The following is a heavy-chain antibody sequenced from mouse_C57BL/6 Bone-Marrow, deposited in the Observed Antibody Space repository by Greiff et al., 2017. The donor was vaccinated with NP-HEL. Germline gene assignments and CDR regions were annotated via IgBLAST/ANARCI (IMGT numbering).Heavy chain of an antibody. CDR3: ARGGIYYDYAWFAY. V-gene: IGHV1-54*01. CDR1: GYAFTNYL. D-gene: IGHD2-4*01. CDR2: INPGSGGT. Sequence: VQLQQSGAELVRPGTSVKVSCKASGYAFTNYLIEWVKQRPGQGLEWIGVINPGSGGTTSNEKFKGKETLTADKSSSTAYMQLSSLTSEDSAVYFCARGGIYYDYAWFAYWGQGTLVTVSA. J-gene: IGHJ3*01.